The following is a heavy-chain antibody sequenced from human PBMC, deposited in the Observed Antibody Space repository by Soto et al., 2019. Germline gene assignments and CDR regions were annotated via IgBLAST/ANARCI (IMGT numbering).Heavy chain of an antibody. CDR3: AKPGPVAGPPERQPDYYYGMDV. CDR1: GFTCSSYA. Sequence: WWSLRLSCSASGFTCSSYAMSWFRQAPGKGLEWVSAISGSGGSTYYADSVKGRFTISRDNSKNTLYLQMNSLRAEDTAVYYCAKPGPVAGPPERQPDYYYGMDVWGQGTTVTVSS. CDR2: ISGSGGST. V-gene: IGHV3-23*01. D-gene: IGHD6-19*01. J-gene: IGHJ6*02.